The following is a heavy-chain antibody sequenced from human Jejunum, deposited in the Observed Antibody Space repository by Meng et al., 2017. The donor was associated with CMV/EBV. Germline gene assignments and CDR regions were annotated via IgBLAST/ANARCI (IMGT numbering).Heavy chain of an antibody. D-gene: IGHD2-2*01. CDR1: GYTFTSYA. V-gene: IGHV1-3*01. CDR2: INGGNGKT. Sequence: QVQLVQSGGEVKKPGASVKVSCKASGYTFTSYAIHWVRQAPGQRLEWMGWINGGNGKTKYSQKFQGRVTITRDTSASTAYMELSSLRSEDTAVYYCAREVVVPAALTVRIDYWGQGTLVTVSS. CDR3: AREVVVPAALTVRIDY. J-gene: IGHJ4*02.